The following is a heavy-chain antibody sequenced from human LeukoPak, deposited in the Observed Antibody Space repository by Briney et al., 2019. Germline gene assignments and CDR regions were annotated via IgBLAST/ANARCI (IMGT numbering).Heavy chain of an antibody. CDR1: GGSISSSSYY. V-gene: IGHV4-39*07. Sequence: SETLSLTCTVSGGSISSSSYYWGWIRQPPGKGLEWIGSIYYSGSTYYNPSLKSRVTISVDTSKNQFSLKLSSVTAADTAVYYCASASLGSSGPDYWGQGTLVTVSS. CDR2: IYYSGST. CDR3: ASASLGSSGPDY. D-gene: IGHD3-22*01. J-gene: IGHJ4*02.